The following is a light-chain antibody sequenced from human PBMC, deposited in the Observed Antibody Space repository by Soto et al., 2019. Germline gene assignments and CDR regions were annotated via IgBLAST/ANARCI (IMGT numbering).Light chain of an antibody. CDR2: GNS. J-gene: IGLJ1*01. V-gene: IGLV1-40*01. CDR1: SSNIGAGYD. CDR3: QSSDSSLNV. Sequence: QSVLTQPPSVSGAPGQRVTISCTGSSSNIGAGYDVHWYQQLPGTAPKLLIYGNSNRPSGVPDRFSGSKSGTSASLAITGLQAEDEADYYCQSSDSSLNVFGTATNVTVL.